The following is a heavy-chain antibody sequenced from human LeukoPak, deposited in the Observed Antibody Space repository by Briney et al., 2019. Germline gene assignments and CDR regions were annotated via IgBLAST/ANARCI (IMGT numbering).Heavy chain of an antibody. CDR3: ARGHTVTTGSYNWFDP. J-gene: IGHJ5*02. V-gene: IGHV4-4*07. Sequence: PSETLSLTCTVSGGSISSYYWSWIRQPAGKGLEWIGRIYTSGSTNYNPSLKSRVTMSVDTSKNQFSLKLSSVTAADTAVYYCARGHTVTTGSYNWFDPWGQGTLVTVSS. CDR2: IYTSGST. D-gene: IGHD4-4*01. CDR1: GGSISSYY.